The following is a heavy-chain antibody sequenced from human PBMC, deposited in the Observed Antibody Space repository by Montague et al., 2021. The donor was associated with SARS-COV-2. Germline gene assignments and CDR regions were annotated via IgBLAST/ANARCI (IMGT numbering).Heavy chain of an antibody. Sequence: SETLSLTCAVSGGSISSSNWWSWVRQPPGKGLEWIGEIYHSGSTNYNPSLKSRVTISVDESKNQFSLKLSSVTAADTAVYYCARDSSGWSRFDYWGQGTLVTVSS. CDR1: GGSISSSNW. CDR2: IYHSGST. V-gene: IGHV4-4*02. D-gene: IGHD6-19*01. J-gene: IGHJ4*02. CDR3: ARDSSGWSRFDY.